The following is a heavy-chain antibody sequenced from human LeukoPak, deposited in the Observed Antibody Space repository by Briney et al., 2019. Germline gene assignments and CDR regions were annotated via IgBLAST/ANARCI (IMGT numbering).Heavy chain of an antibody. V-gene: IGHV3-23*01. CDR3: AKDHFTMVRGVTPGVYGMDV. CDR2: ISGSGGST. CDR1: GFTFSSYA. J-gene: IGHJ6*02. D-gene: IGHD3-10*01. Sequence: PGGSLRLSCAASGFTFSSYAMSWVRQAPGKGLEWVSAISGSGGSTYYADSVKGRFTISRDNSKNTLYLQMNSLRAEDTAVYYCAKDHFTMVRGVTPGVYGMDVWGQGTTVTVSS.